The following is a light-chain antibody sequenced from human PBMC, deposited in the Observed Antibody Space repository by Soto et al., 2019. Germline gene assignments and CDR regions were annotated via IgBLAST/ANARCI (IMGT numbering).Light chain of an antibody. CDR1: QSVSSY. V-gene: IGKV3-11*01. CDR2: DAS. CDR3: QQRSNWLTT. Sequence: EIVLTQSPATLSLSPGERATLSCSASQSVSSYLAWYQQKPGQAPRLLIYDASNRATGIPARFSGSGSGTDFTLTISSLEPEDFAVYYCQQRSNWLTTFGQGTKVEIK. J-gene: IGKJ1*01.